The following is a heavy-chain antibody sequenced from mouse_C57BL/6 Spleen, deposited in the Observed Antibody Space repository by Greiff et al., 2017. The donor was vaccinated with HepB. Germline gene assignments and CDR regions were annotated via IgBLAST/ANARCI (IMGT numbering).Heavy chain of an antibody. V-gene: IGHV1-83*01. J-gene: IGHJ1*03. Sequence: VQLQQSGPELVKPGASVKMSCKASGYTFTDYYMHWVKQKPGKGLEWIGEIYPGSGNTYFNEKFKGKATLTADTSSSTAYMQLSSLTSEDSAVYFCAIYYYGSSYCWYFDVWGTGTTVTVSS. D-gene: IGHD1-1*01. CDR2: YPGSGNTY. CDR3: IYYYGSSYCWYFDV. CDR1: YTFTDYYM.